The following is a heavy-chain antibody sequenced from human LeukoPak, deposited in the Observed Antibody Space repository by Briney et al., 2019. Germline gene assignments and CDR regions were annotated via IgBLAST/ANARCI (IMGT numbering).Heavy chain of an antibody. Sequence: GGSLRLSCAASGFILSSYAMSWVRQAPGKGLEWGSGIRGSGGSTYYADSVKGRFTISRANSKHTMYPQMNSLRVEDKAVFYCAKVGDGRSTGGTYYYYMDVWGEGTTVTVSS. J-gene: IGHJ6*03. CDR1: GFILSSYA. V-gene: IGHV3-23*01. D-gene: IGHD1-26*01. CDR2: IRGSGGST. CDR3: AKVGDGRSTGGTYYYYMDV.